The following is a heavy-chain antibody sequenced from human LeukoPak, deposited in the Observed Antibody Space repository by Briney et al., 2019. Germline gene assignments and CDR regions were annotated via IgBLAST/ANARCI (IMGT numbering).Heavy chain of an antibody. CDR2: ISWNSGSI. CDR1: GFTFDDYA. J-gene: IGHJ4*02. CDR3: ASEGYCSTTSCYDFDY. Sequence: GRSLRLSCAASGFTFDDYAMHWVRQAPGKGLEWVTGISWNSGSIGYADSVKGRFTISRDNAKNSLYLQMNSLRAEDTAVYYCASEGYCSTTSCYDFDYWGQGTLVTVSS. V-gene: IGHV3-9*01. D-gene: IGHD2-2*01.